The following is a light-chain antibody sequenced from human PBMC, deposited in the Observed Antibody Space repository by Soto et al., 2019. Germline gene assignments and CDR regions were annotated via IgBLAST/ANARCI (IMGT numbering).Light chain of an antibody. J-gene: IGLJ1*01. CDR2: EVI. Sequence: QSVLTQPASVSGSPGQTITISCTGTSSDVGRYNTVSWYQHHPGKAPKLIIYEVIHRPAGISDRFSASKSGNTASLTISGLQAEDEADYYCNSLRVNHLYVFGSGTKLTVL. CDR3: NSLRVNHLYV. V-gene: IGLV2-14*01. CDR1: SSDVGRYNT.